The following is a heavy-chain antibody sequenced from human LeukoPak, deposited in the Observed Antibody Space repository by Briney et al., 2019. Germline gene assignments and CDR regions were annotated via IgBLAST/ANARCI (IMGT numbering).Heavy chain of an antibody. CDR3: ARWAGRDY. CDR1: GFTFSSYG. V-gene: IGHV3-30*03. Sequence: PGGSLRLSCAASGFTFSSYGMHWVRQAPGKGLEWVAVISYDGSTKYYADSVKGRFTISRDNAKNSLYLQMNSLRAEDTAVYYCARWAGRDYWGQGTLVTVSS. J-gene: IGHJ4*02. D-gene: IGHD1-26*01. CDR2: ISYDGSTK.